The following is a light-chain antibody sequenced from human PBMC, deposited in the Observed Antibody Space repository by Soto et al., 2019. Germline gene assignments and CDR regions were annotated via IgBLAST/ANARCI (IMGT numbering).Light chain of an antibody. Sequence: QSVLTQPPSVSGAPGQRVTISCTGSSSNIGAGYDVHWYQQLPGTAPKLLIYGNSNRPSGVPDRFSGSKSGTSASLAITGLQAKDEADYYCQSYDSSLSGSVFGGWTRLT. J-gene: IGLJ3*02. CDR2: GNS. CDR3: QSYDSSLSGSV. CDR1: SSNIGAGYD. V-gene: IGLV1-40*01.